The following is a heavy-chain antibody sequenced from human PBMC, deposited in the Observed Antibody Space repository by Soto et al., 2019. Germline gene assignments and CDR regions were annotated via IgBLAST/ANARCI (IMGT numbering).Heavy chain of an antibody. CDR2: ISYDGSNK. Sequence: QVQLVESGGGVVQPGRSLRLSCAASGFTFSSYAMHWVRQAPGKGLEWEAVISYDGSNKYYADSVKGRFTISRDNSKNTLYLQMNSLRAEDTAVYYCARDTTMVDYYYYGMDVWGQGTTVTVSS. CDR3: ARDTTMVDYYYYGMDV. J-gene: IGHJ6*02. D-gene: IGHD3-10*01. V-gene: IGHV3-30-3*01. CDR1: GFTFSSYA.